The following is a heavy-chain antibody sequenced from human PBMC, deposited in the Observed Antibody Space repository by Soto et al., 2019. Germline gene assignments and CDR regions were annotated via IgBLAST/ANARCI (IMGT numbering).Heavy chain of an antibody. CDR3: ARDRWEQAPPRYYYGMDV. J-gene: IGHJ6*02. CDR1: GGTFNRHA. D-gene: IGHD1-26*01. CDR2: ISFDGKNK. Sequence: LRLSCAVSGGTFNRHAINWVRQAPGKGLEWVAVISFDGKNKYYGDSVEGRFTVSRENFNNTVYLQMNSLRGEDTAVYFCARDRWEQAPPRYYYGMDVWGQGTTVTVSS. V-gene: IGHV3-30*04.